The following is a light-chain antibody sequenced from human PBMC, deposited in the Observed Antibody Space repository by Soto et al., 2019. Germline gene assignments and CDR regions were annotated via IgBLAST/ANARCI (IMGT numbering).Light chain of an antibody. Sequence: DIVMTQSPDSLAVSLGERATINCKSSQSVLYSSNNKHYLAWYQQKPGQPPKLLIYLASTRESGVPDRFSGSGSGTDFTLTISSLQAEDGAVDYCQQYYSTRFTFGPGTKVDIK. J-gene: IGKJ3*01. CDR1: QSVLYSSNNKHY. CDR3: QQYYSTRFT. V-gene: IGKV4-1*01. CDR2: LAS.